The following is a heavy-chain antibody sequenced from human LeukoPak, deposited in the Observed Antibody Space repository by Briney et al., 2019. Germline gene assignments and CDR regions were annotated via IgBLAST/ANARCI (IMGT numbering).Heavy chain of an antibody. CDR3: ARGGVAARQLSYYYYGMDV. D-gene: IGHD6-6*01. CDR1: GGSFSGYY. CDR2: INHSGST. Sequence: SETLSLTCAVYGGSFSGYYWSWIRQPPGKGPEWIGEINHSGSTNYNPSLKSRVTISVDTSKNQFSLKLSSVTAADTAVYYCARGGVAARQLSYYYYGMDVWGQGTTVTVSS. V-gene: IGHV4-34*01. J-gene: IGHJ6*02.